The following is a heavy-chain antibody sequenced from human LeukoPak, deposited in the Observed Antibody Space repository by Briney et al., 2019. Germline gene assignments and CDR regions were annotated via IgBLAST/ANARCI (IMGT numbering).Heavy chain of an antibody. V-gene: IGHV1-3*04. CDR3: ARVGYSGYDSRPVFNY. Sequence: ASVKVSCKASGYTFTSYAMHWVRQAPGQRPEWMGWINTGNGNTKYSQKFQGRVTITRATSASTAYMELSSLRPEDTAVYYCARVGYSGYDSRPVFNYWGQGTLVTVSS. CDR1: GYTFTSYA. CDR2: INTGNGNT. D-gene: IGHD5-12*01. J-gene: IGHJ4*02.